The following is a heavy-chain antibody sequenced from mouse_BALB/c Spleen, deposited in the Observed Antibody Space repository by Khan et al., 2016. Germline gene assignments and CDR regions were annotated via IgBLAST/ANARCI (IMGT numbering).Heavy chain of an antibody. CDR3: ARAARVKY. J-gene: IGHJ2*01. V-gene: IGHV3-2*02. CDR1: GYSITSGYG. CDR2: ISYSGST. Sequence: EVQLQESGPGLVKPSQSLSLTCTVSGYSITSGYGWNWIRQLPGNLLELMGNISYSGSTNYNPSLKSRISITPDTSYNQSFLQLNSVTTEDTATYYCARAARVKYWGQGTTLTVSS. D-gene: IGHD3-3*01.